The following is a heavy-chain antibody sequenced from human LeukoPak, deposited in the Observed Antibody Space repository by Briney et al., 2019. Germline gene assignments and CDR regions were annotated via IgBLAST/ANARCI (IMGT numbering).Heavy chain of an antibody. CDR3: ARAPLYGSGGYLDY. V-gene: IGHV1-18*01. D-gene: IGHD3-10*01. CDR2: ISAYNGNT. J-gene: IGHJ4*02. Sequence: ASVKVSCKASGYTFTSYGISWVRQAPGQGLEWMGWISAYNGNTNYAQKLQGRVTMTTDTSTNTAYMELRSLRYDDTAVYYCARAPLYGSGGYLDYWGQGTLVTVSS. CDR1: GYTFTSYG.